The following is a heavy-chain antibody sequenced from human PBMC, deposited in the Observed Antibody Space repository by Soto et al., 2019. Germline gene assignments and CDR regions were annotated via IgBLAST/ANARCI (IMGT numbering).Heavy chain of an antibody. CDR2: ISDSGRI. J-gene: IGHJ3*01. D-gene: IGHD6-13*01. CDR1: GGSISTYF. Sequence: QVQLTESGPGLVKPSETLSLTCAVSGGSISTYFWNWLRQPPGKGLEWIAYISDSGRILYKPSLKSLVTLSLDASKNQFSLRLSSVTAAGTAVYYCARDRMAADATEVAFDFWGQGTRVTV. V-gene: IGHV4-59*01. CDR3: ARDRMAADATEVAFDF.